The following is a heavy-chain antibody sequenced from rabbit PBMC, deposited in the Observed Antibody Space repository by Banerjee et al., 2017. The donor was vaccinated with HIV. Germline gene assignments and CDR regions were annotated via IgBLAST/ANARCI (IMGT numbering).Heavy chain of an antibody. CDR2: IDPGFGIT. D-gene: IGHD4-2*01. J-gene: IGHJ4*01. CDR3: VRALYLGSNL. Sequence: QEQLVESGGGLVQPGGSLKLSCTVSGFSLSSYAISWVRQAPGKGLEWIGYIDPGFGITYYANWVNGRFSISRENTQNTVFLQMNSLTAADTATYFCVRALYLGSNLWGPGTLVTVS. CDR1: GFSLSSYA. V-gene: IGHV1S47*01.